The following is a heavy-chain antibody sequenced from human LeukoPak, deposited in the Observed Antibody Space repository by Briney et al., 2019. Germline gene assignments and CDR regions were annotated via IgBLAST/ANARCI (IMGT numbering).Heavy chain of an antibody. CDR2: ISSSSSYT. D-gene: IGHD3-10*01. V-gene: IGHV3-11*06. J-gene: IGHJ4*02. Sequence: GGSLRLSCAASGFTFSDYYMSWIRQAPGKGLEWVSYISSSSSYTNYADSVKGRFTISRGNAKNSLYLQMNSLRAEDTAVYYCARDREVRGVIPDWGQGTLVTVSS. CDR3: ARDREVRGVIPD. CDR1: GFTFSDYY.